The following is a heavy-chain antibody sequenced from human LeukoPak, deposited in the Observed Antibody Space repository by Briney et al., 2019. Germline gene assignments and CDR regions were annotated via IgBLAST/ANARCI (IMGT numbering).Heavy chain of an antibody. CDR2: TSYDGINK. V-gene: IGHV3-30-3*01. D-gene: IGHD2-2*01. CDR3: ARRYCSSTSCLFDY. Sequence: SXRXSCAXXGFTXSXXAMHWVRQAPGXGLEWVAVTSYDGINKYYADSVKGRFTISRDNSKNTLYLQMNSLRAEDTAVYYCARRYCSSTSCLFDYWGQGTLVTVSS. CDR1: GFTXSXXA. J-gene: IGHJ4*02.